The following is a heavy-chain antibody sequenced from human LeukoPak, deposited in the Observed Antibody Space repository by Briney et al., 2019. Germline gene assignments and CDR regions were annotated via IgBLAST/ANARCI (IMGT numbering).Heavy chain of an antibody. CDR3: ASWAGNTQSDSWSGPFDY. D-gene: IGHD3-3*01. J-gene: IGHJ4*02. CDR1: EFTVSSSY. CDR2: ISDSGRST. V-gene: IGHV3-11*04. Sequence: GGSLRLSCAASEFTVSSSYMSWVRQAPGKGLEWVSYISDSGRSTFYADSVKGRFTISRDNAKNSLYLQMSSLRVEDTAVYYCASWAGNTQSDSWSGPFDYWGQGTLVTVSS.